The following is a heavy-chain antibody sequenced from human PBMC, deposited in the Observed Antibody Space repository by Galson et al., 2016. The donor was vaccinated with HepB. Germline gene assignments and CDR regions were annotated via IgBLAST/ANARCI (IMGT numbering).Heavy chain of an antibody. CDR2: ISYDGSDK. D-gene: IGHD2-15*01. Sequence: SLRLSCAASGFTFTSYAMHWVRQAPGKGLEWVAVISYDGSDKFYADSVKGRFTISRDNSKNTLYLQMNSLRAEDTAVVYCARDSPLSDCSGGSCYSMYYYYGMDVWGQGTTVTVSS. V-gene: IGHV3-30-3*01. CDR3: ARDSPLSDCSGGSCYSMYYYYGMDV. CDR1: GFTFTSYA. J-gene: IGHJ6*02.